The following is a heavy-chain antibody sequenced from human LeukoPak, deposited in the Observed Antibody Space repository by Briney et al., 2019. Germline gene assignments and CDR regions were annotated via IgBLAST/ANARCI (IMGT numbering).Heavy chain of an antibody. CDR1: GGSISSGDYY. V-gene: IGHV4-30-4*08. J-gene: IGHJ4*02. CDR2: IYYSGST. CDR3: ARGSGWYSGGYYFDY. D-gene: IGHD6-19*01. Sequence: PSETLSLTCTVSGGSISSGDYYWSWIRQPPGKGLEWIGYIYYSGSTYYNPSLKSRVTISVDTSKNQFSLKLSSVTAADTAVYYCARGSGWYSGGYYFDYWGLGTLVAVSS.